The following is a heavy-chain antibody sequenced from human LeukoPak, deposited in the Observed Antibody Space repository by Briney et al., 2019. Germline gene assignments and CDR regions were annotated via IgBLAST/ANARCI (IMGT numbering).Heavy chain of an antibody. D-gene: IGHD3-22*01. CDR3: ASPYYYDSSGYFPIGY. CDR1: GGSISSSSYY. J-gene: IGHJ4*02. Sequence: PSETLSLTCTVSGGSISSSSYYWGWIRQPPGKGLEWIGSIYYSGSTYYNPSLKSRVTISVDTSKSQFSLKLSSVTAADTAVYYCASPYYYDSSGYFPIGYWGQGTLVTVSS. V-gene: IGHV4-39*01. CDR2: IYYSGST.